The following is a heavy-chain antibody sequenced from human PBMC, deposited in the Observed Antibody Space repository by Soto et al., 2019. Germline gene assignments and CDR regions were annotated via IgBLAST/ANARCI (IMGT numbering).Heavy chain of an antibody. Sequence: SQTLTLTCAISADSVSSNSAAWNWIRQSPSRGLQWLGRTYYRPRWYNDYAVSVKGRITINPDRSKNQFSLQLNSVTPENTDAYYCARALRVAAAGTWHSAIDYWRQLPLVPACS. D-gene: IGHD6-13*01. CDR3: ARALRVAAAGTWHSAIDY. CDR1: ADSVSSNSAA. CDR2: TYYRPRWYN. J-gene: IGHJ4*02. V-gene: IGHV6-1*01.